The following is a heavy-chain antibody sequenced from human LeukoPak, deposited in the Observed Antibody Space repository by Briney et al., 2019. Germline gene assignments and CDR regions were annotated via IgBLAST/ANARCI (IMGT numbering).Heavy chain of an antibody. Sequence: PGRSLRLSCAASGFTFDDYAMHWVRQAPGKGLEWVSGISWNSGSIGYADSVKGRFTISRDNAKNSLYLQMNSLRAEDTAVYYCARGHCSSTSCYKNYYYYMDVWGKGTTVTVSS. CDR1: GFTFDDYA. J-gene: IGHJ6*03. CDR3: ARGHCSSTSCYKNYYYYMDV. V-gene: IGHV3-9*01. CDR2: ISWNSGSI. D-gene: IGHD2-2*02.